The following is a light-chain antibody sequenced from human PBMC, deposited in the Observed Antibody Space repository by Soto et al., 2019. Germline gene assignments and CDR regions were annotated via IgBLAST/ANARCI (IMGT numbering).Light chain of an antibody. Sequence: TKFPATLSASPGGGATLSCRASQSVRSTYLAWYQQKPGQPPRLLIYGASSRATGIPDRFSGSGSGTDFTLTISRLEPEDFAVYYCQQYVISRTFGQGTKVDIK. V-gene: IGKV3-20*01. CDR1: QSVRSTY. CDR3: QQYVISRT. CDR2: GAS. J-gene: IGKJ1*01.